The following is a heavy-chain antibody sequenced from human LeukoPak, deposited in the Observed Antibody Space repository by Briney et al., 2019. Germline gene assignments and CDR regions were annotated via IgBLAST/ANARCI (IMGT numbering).Heavy chain of an antibody. Sequence: GGSLRLSCAASGFTFSSYSMNWVRQAPGKGLEWVSFISSSSSYIYYADSMKGRFTISRDNAKNSLYLQMNSLRVEDTAVYYCARDRWPRGETTTIGPFDPWGQGTLVIVSS. D-gene: IGHD1-14*01. J-gene: IGHJ5*02. CDR1: GFTFSSYS. V-gene: IGHV3-21*01. CDR2: ISSSSSYI. CDR3: ARDRWPRGETTTIGPFDP.